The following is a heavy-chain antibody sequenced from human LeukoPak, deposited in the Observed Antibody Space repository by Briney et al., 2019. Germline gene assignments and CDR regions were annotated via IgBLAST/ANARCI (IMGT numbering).Heavy chain of an antibody. D-gene: IGHD5-18*01. J-gene: IGHJ4*02. CDR1: GLTFSSFA. CDR3: ATSRYNYGPFDY. V-gene: IGHV3-23*01. Sequence: PGGSLRLSCAASGLTFSSFALSWVRQAPGKGLEWVSAITGSGGTTYYADSVKGRFTISRDNSKNTLYLQMTSLRAEDTAVYYCATSRYNYGPFDYWGQGTLVTVSS. CDR2: ITGSGGTT.